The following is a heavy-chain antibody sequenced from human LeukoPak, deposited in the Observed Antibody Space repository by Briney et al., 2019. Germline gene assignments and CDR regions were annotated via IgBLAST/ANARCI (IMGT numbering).Heavy chain of an antibody. CDR3: GRLGGSGSHHGGAIDY. CDR1: GGSISSSY. J-gene: IGHJ4*02. V-gene: IGHV4-59*01. CDR2: VYHSGDT. D-gene: IGHD3-10*01. Sequence: SETLSLTCSVSGGSISSSYWSWIRQPPGKGLEWIGYVYHSGDTNSSPSLKSRVTMSVDTSNNYFSLKLRSVTAADTAVYYCGRLGGSGSHHGGAIDYWGQGTLVTVSS.